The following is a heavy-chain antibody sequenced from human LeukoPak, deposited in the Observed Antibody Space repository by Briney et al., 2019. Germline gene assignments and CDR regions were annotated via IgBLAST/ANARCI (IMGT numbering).Heavy chain of an antibody. J-gene: IGHJ3*02. CDR2: ISSSSSYI. CDR1: GFTFSSYS. CDR3: ARDLSLRDDAFDI. Sequence: GGSLRVSCAASGFTFSSYSMNWVRQAPGKGLEWVSSISSSSSYIYYADSVKGRFTISRDNAKNSLYLQMNSLRAEDTAVYYCARDLSLRDDAFDIWGQGTMVTVSS. V-gene: IGHV3-21*01.